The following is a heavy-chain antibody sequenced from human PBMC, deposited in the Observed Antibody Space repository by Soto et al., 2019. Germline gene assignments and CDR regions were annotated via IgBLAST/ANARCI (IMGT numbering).Heavy chain of an antibody. D-gene: IGHD3-10*01. CDR1: GFTFSDYS. Sequence: GSLRLSCAASGFTFSDYSMSWIRQAPGKGLEWVSYISSSGTTIYYADSVKGRFTISRDNAKNSLYLQMNSLRAEDTAVYYCAKDIWFGELSLFDYWGQGTLVTVSS. CDR3: AKDIWFGELSLFDY. J-gene: IGHJ4*02. CDR2: ISSSGTTI. V-gene: IGHV3-11*01.